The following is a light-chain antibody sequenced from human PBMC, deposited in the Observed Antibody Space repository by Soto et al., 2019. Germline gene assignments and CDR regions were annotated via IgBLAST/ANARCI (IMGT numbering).Light chain of an antibody. Sequence: EVVLTQSPGTLSLSPGEGATLSCRASQSVRSGSLAWYQQKPGQAPRLLIFGASSRATDTPDRFSGSGSGTDFTLTITRVDTEDFAVYYCHYYADSPYSSGQGTRLEI. CDR2: GAS. J-gene: IGKJ2*01. CDR1: QSVRSGS. CDR3: HYYADSPYS. V-gene: IGKV3-20*01.